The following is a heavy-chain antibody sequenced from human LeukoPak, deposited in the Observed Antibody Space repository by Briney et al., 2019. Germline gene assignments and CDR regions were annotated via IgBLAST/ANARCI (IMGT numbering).Heavy chain of an antibody. CDR3: AKDFYYDSSGYESY. J-gene: IGHJ4*02. Sequence: GGSLRLSCAASAFIFSTYDMHWVRQAPGKGLEWVAFIRSDGSNKDYADSVKGRFTISRDNSKNTLYLQMNSLRAEDTAVYYCAKDFYYDSSGYESYWGQGTLVTVSS. CDR1: AFIFSTYD. CDR2: IRSDGSNK. D-gene: IGHD3-22*01. V-gene: IGHV3-30*02.